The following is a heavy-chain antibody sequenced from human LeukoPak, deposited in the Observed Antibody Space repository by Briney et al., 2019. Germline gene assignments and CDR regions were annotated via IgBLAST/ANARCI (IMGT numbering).Heavy chain of an antibody. Sequence: GGSLRLSCAASGFTFDDYAMHWVRQAPGKGLEWVSGISWNSGSIGYADSVKGRFTISRDNAKNTLYLQMNSLRAEDTAVYYCTRAYYYTSSGDDYWGQGTQVTVSS. CDR1: GFTFDDYA. D-gene: IGHD3-22*01. V-gene: IGHV3-9*01. CDR3: TRAYYYTSSGDDY. J-gene: IGHJ4*02. CDR2: ISWNSGSI.